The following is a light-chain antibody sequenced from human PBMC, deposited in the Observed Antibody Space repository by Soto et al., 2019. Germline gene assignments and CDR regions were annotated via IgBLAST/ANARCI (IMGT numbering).Light chain of an antibody. Sequence: EILMTQSPAPLSVFPGERATLSCRASQSVYSNLAWYQHKPGQAPRLLIYGASTRATGVPARFSGSGSGTEFTLTISSLQSEDFAVYYCQQYNNWPPVTFGPGTTLDIK. V-gene: IGKV3-15*01. CDR2: GAS. CDR3: QQYNNWPPVT. J-gene: IGKJ3*01. CDR1: QSVYSN.